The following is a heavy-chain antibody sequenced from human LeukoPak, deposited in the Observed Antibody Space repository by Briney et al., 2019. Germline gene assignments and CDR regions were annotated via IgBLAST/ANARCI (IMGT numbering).Heavy chain of an antibody. V-gene: IGHV3-53*01. D-gene: IGHD4-23*01. Sequence: GGSLRLSCAASGFTVSSNYITWVRQAPGEGLEWVSVLYTSGATYYADSVRGRFTISRENSKNTLYLQMNSLRAEDTAVYYCARRPITPDYYYMDVWGKGTTVTVSS. CDR1: GFTVSSNY. J-gene: IGHJ6*03. CDR3: ARRPITPDYYYMDV. CDR2: LYTSGAT.